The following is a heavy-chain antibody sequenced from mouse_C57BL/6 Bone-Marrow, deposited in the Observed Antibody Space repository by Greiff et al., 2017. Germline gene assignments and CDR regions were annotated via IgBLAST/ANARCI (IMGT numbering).Heavy chain of an antibody. J-gene: IGHJ2*01. Sequence: EVQLQQSGPELVKPGASVKISCKASGYTFTDYYMNWVKQSHGKSLEWIGDINPNNGGTSYNQKFKGKATLTVYKSSSTAYMGLRSLTSEVSAFYYWARSGWPGYFDYWGQGTTLTVSS. CDR1: GYTFTDYY. D-gene: IGHD2-3*01. CDR2: INPNNGGT. CDR3: ARSGWPGYFDY. V-gene: IGHV1-26*01.